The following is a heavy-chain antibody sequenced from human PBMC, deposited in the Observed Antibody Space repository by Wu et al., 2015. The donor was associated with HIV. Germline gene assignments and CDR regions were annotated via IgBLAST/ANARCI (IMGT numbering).Heavy chain of an antibody. CDR3: AREGEEKKSDRSGYYAYLQI. CDR2: IIPIHGAA. CDR1: GYKFIGYY. J-gene: IGHJ1*01. V-gene: IGHV1-69*11. D-gene: IGHD3-22*01. Sequence: QVQLVQSGAEVKKPGASVKVSCKASGYKFIGYYMHWVRQVPGQGFEWMGRIIPIHGAANYAQKFEGRVTITADESTSTAYMDLNSLTSEDTAVYYCAREGEEKKSDRSGYYAYLQIWGQGSQVTVSS.